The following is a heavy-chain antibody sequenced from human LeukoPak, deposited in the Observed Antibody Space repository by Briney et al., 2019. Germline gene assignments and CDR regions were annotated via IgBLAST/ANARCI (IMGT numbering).Heavy chain of an antibody. D-gene: IGHD1-26*01. CDR3: AKLMGYSGSYYPLDY. J-gene: IGHJ4*02. CDR2: ISGSGGST. Sequence: GGSLRLSCAAPGFTFSSYAMSWVRQAPGKGLEWVSAISGSGGSTYYADSVKGRFTISRDNSKNTLYLQMNSLRAEDTAVYYCAKLMGYSGSYYPLDYWGQGTLVTVSS. V-gene: IGHV3-23*01. CDR1: GFTFSSYA.